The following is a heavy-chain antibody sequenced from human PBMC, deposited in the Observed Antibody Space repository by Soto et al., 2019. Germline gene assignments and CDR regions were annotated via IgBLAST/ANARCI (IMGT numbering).Heavy chain of an antibody. J-gene: IGHJ4*02. D-gene: IGHD3-22*01. V-gene: IGHV3-48*02. CDR3: ARGYYYDSSGYYPFDY. Sequence: GGSLRLSCAASGFTFSSYSMNWVRQAPGKGLEWVSYISSSSSTIYYADSVKGRFTISRDNAKNSLYLQMNSLRDEDTAVYYCARGYYYDSSGYYPFDYWGQGTLVTVSS. CDR2: ISSSSSTI. CDR1: GFTFSSYS.